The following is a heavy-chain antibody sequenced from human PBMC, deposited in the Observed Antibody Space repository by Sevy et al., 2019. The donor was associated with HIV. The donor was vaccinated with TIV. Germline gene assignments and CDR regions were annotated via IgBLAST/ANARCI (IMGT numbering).Heavy chain of an antibody. CDR3: ARPYYYDSSGYYIDAFEI. V-gene: IGHV4-39*01. Sequence: SETLSLTCTVSGGSISSSSYYWGWIRQPPGKGLEWIGSIYYSGRTYYNPSLKSRVTISVATSKNQFSLKLSSVTAPDTAVYYCARPYYYDSSGYYIDAFEIWGQGTMVTLSS. CDR1: GGSISSSSYY. CDR2: IYYSGRT. D-gene: IGHD3-22*01. J-gene: IGHJ3*02.